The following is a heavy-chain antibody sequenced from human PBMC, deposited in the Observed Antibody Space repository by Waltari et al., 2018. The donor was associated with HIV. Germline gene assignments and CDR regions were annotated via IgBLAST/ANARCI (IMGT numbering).Heavy chain of an antibody. CDR1: GGSISSSSYY. CDR2: IYYSGST. V-gene: IGHV4-39*01. J-gene: IGHJ4*02. Sequence: QLQLQESGPGLVKPSETLSLTCTVSGGSISSSSYYWGWIRQPPGKGLEWIGSIYYSGSTYYNPSLKSRVTISVDTSKNQFSLKLSSVTAADTAVYYCASHVLLWFRELLYFDYWGQGTLVTVSS. CDR3: ASHVLLWFRELLYFDY. D-gene: IGHD3-10*01.